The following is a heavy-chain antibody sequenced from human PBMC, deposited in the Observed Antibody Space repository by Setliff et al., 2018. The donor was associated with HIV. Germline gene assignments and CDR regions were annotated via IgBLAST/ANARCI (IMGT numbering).Heavy chain of an antibody. D-gene: IGHD1-26*01. CDR2: TRDRANSYIA. CDR1: GFTFSEHF. V-gene: IGHV3-72*01. J-gene: IGHJ4*02. Sequence: GSLRLSCAVSGFTFSEHFIDWVRQAPGKGLEWVGRTRDRANSYIADYAASVQGRFTVSRDHSQNAVYLQMNSLRIEDTAVYFCTRARDGSYDYWGQGTLVTVSS. CDR3: TRARDGSYDY.